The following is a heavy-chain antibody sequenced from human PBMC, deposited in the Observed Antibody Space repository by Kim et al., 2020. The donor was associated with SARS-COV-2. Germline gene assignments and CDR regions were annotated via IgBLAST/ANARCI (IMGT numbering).Heavy chain of an antibody. CDR1: GFTFSSFW. Sequence: GGSLRLSCAASGFTFSSFWMHWVRQAPGKGLVWVSRINSVGTTTTYADSVKGRFTISRDNARNTLSLQMSSLRDDDTAVYYCVRGGVTGSLLDYWGQGNLVTVSS. CDR2: INSVGTTT. CDR3: VRGGVTGSLLDY. J-gene: IGHJ4*02. V-gene: IGHV3-74*03. D-gene: IGHD1-1*01.